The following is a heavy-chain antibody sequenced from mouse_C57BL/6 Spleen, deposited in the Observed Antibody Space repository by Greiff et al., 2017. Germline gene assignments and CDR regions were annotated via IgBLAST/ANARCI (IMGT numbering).Heavy chain of an antibody. Sequence: EVQLVESGGGLVKPGGSLKLSCAASGFTFRSYAMSWVRQTPDKRLAWVATISDGGSYTYSPDNVEGRITISRDNAKNNLDLQMSHLKSEDTAMYYCASYGYDGDAMDYWGQGTSVTVAS. CDR2: ISDGGSYT. CDR3: ASYGYDGDAMDY. V-gene: IGHV5-4*01. D-gene: IGHD2-2*01. CDR1: GFTFRSYA. J-gene: IGHJ4*01.